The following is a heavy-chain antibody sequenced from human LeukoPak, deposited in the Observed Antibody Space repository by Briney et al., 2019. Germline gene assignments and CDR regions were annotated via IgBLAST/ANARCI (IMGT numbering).Heavy chain of an antibody. CDR3: ARGVSSSWSWFDP. CDR2: INHSGSI. D-gene: IGHD6-13*01. V-gene: IGHV4-34*01. CDR1: GGSFSGYY. J-gene: IGHJ5*02. Sequence: SETLSLTCAVYGGSFSGYYWSWIRQPPGKGLEWIGEINHSGSINYNPSLKSRVTISVDTSKNQFSLKLSSVTAADTAVYYCARGVSSSWSWFDPWGQGTLVTVSS.